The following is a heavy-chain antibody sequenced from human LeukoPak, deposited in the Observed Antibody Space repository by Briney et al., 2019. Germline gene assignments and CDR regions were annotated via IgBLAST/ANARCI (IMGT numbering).Heavy chain of an antibody. D-gene: IGHD3-3*02. J-gene: IGHJ2*01. CDR1: GFTLSTYY. CDR2: IYSGAGT. V-gene: IGHV3-53*01. Sequence: GGSLRLSCAASGFTLSTYYMNWVRQAPGKGLEWVSIIYSGAGTYYADSVKGRFTICRDTSKNTVSLQMNSLRAEDTAVYFCARVGDHFHWNLDLWGRGTLVTVSS. CDR3: ARVGDHFHWNLDL.